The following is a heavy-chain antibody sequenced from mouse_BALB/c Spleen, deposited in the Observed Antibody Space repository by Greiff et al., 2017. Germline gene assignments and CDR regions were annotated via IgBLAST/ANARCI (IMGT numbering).Heavy chain of an antibody. D-gene: IGHD2-14*01. J-gene: IGHJ2*01. CDR3: ARNYRYDY. CDR1: GYAFSSYW. Sequence: VKLQESGAELVRPGSSVKISCTASGYAFSSYWMNWVKQRPGQGLEWIGQIYPGDGDTNYNGKFKGKATLTADKSSSTAYMQLSSLTSEDSAVYFCARNYRYDYWGQGTTLTVSS. V-gene: IGHV1-80*01. CDR2: IYPGDGDT.